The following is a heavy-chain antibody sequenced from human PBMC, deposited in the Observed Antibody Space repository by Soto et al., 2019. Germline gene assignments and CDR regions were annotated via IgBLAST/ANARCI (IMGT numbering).Heavy chain of an antibody. CDR1: GGSISSYY. CDR2: IYYSGST. Sequence: LSLTCTVSGGSISSYYWSWIRQPPGKGLEWIGYIYYSGSTNYNPSLKSRVTISVDTSKNQFSLKLSSVTAADTAVYYCARVGSSSWYTFYYFDYWGQGTLVTVSS. D-gene: IGHD6-13*01. J-gene: IGHJ4*02. V-gene: IGHV4-59*01. CDR3: ARVGSSSWYTFYYFDY.